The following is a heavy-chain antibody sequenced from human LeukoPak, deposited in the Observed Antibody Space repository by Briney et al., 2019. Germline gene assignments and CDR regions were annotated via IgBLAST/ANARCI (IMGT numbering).Heavy chain of an antibody. J-gene: IGHJ5*02. CDR1: GGSLSLDHYY. Sequence: TQSLTCTFSGGSLSLDHYYWRWIRQPPGEGLEWIWCSHYNGSPNYNPSLKSRLTISVHPYHNQSALKLSSVTAADTAVYYCAGDVLVGIDVEGFAPGGQGTLVTVPS. D-gene: IGHD6-13*01. V-gene: IGHV4-61*01. CDR2: SHYNGSP. CDR3: AGDVLVGIDVEGFAP.